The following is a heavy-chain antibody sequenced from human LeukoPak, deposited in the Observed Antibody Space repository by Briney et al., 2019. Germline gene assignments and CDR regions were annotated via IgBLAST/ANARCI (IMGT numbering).Heavy chain of an antibody. CDR1: GGTFSSYA. V-gene: IGHV1-69*06. Sequence: GASVKVSCKASGGTFSSYAISCVRQAPGQGLEWMGGIIPIFGTANYAQKFQGRVTITADKSTSTAYMELSSLRSEDTAVYYCARDRYCSSTSCFFHWFDPWGQGTLVTVSS. CDR3: ARDRYCSSTSCFFHWFDP. D-gene: IGHD2-2*01. CDR2: IIPIFGTA. J-gene: IGHJ5*02.